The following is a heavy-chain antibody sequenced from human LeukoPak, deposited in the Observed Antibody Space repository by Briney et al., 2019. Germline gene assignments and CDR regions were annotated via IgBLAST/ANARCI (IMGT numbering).Heavy chain of an antibody. V-gene: IGHV3-23*01. J-gene: IGHJ4*02. D-gene: IGHD6-19*01. CDR1: GFTFSNYA. CDR3: AKGAPSSGSPFDY. CDR2: ISGSGGST. Sequence: PGGSLRLSCAASGFTFSNYAMSWVRQAPGKGLEWVSAISGSGGSTYSADSVKGRFTISRDNSKNTLYLQMNSLRAEDTAVYYSAKGAPSSGSPFDYWGQGTLVTVSS.